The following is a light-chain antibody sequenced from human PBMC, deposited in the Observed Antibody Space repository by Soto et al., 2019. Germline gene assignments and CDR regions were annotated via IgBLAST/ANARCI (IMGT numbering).Light chain of an antibody. J-gene: IGKJ5*01. CDR2: KEF. V-gene: IGKV1-5*03. Sequence: DIQMTQSPSTLSGSVGDRVTITCRASQTIKSRLAWYHQKPRKAPKLLIYKEFTLKSGVLSRFSGSRSATEFTPTTSSIQPADFATDYCQQHNSYSASFGQGTRLDIK. CDR3: QQHNSYSAS. CDR1: QTIKSR.